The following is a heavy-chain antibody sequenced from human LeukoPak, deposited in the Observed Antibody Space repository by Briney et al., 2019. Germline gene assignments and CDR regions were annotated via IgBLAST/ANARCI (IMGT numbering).Heavy chain of an antibody. V-gene: IGHV3-21*01. CDR3: ASEGYYDSSGTLMNYYYGLDV. CDR2: ITSSSSYI. Sequence: AGGSLRLSCAASRFTFSSYSTNWVRQAPGKGLEWVSSITSSSSYIYYADSVTGRFTISRDNAKNSLYLQMNSLRAEDTAVYFCASEGYYDSSGTLMNYYYGLDVWGQGTTVTVS. CDR1: RFTFSSYS. D-gene: IGHD3-22*01. J-gene: IGHJ6*02.